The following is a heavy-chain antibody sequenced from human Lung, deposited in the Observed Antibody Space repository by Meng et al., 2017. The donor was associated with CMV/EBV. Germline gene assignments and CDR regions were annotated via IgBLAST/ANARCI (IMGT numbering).Heavy chain of an antibody. J-gene: IGHJ3*02. Sequence: GESXKIPCAASGFTFSNYGMHWVRQAPGKGLEWVAFISYDGSNKYYADSVKGRFTISRDNSKNTLYLQMNSLRAEDTAVYYCARGEHRIAVAGSAFDIWRQGTMVTVSS. D-gene: IGHD6-19*01. CDR1: GFTFSNYG. V-gene: IGHV3-30*19. CDR2: ISYDGSNK. CDR3: ARGEHRIAVAGSAFDI.